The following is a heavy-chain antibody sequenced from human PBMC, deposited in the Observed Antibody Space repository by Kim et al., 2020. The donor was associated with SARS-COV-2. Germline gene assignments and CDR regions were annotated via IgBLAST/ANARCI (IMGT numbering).Heavy chain of an antibody. CDR1: GYTFTSYA. V-gene: IGHV7-4-1*02. CDR2: INTNTGNP. D-gene: IGHD3-10*01. Sequence: ASVKVSCKASGYTFTSYAMNWVRQAPGQGLEWMGWINTNTGNPTYAQGFTGRFVFSLDTSVSTAYLQISSLKAEDTAVYYCARVDLITMVRGVIITTPPDVWGQGTTVTVSS. J-gene: IGHJ6*02. CDR3: ARVDLITMVRGVIITTPPDV.